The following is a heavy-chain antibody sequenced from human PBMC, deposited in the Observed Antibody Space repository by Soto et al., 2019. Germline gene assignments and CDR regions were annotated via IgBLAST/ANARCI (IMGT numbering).Heavy chain of an antibody. Sequence: QVQLVQSGAEVKKPGASVRVSCKASEHTFTNYGINWVRLAPGQGLEWMGWINTYSGNTIYAQKFQDRLTITTDTSTNTASMELRSLTSDDPAVFYCAGVQGSLIPYYFDSWGQGTLVTVSS. CDR3: AGVQGSLIPYYFDS. V-gene: IGHV1-18*04. CDR2: INTYSGNT. D-gene: IGHD2-2*01. J-gene: IGHJ4*02. CDR1: EHTFTNYG.